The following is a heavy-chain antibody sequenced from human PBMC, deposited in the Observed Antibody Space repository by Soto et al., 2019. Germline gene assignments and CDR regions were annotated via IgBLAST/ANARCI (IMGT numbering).Heavy chain of an antibody. V-gene: IGHV4-30-2*01. Sequence: QLQLQESGSGLVKPSQTLSLTCAVSGGSISSGGYSWSWIRQPPGKGLEWIGYIYHSGSTYYNPSLKSRVTISVDSSKNQFSLKLSSVTAADTAVYYCARVATVTTYGMDVWGQGTTVTVSS. CDR3: ARVATVTTYGMDV. J-gene: IGHJ6*02. D-gene: IGHD4-4*01. CDR1: GGSISSGGYS. CDR2: IYHSGST.